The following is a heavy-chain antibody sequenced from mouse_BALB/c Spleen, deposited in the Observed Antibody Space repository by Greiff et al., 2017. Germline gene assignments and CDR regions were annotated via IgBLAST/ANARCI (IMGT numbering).Heavy chain of an antibody. Sequence: EVHLVESGGGLVKPGGSLKLSCAASGFTFSSYTMSWVRQTPEKRLEWVATISSGGSYTYYPDSVKGRFTISRDNAKNTLYLQMSSLKSEDTAMYYCTRDKDSGSRFAYWGQGTLVTVSA. CDR3: TRDKDSGSRFAY. V-gene: IGHV5-6-4*01. CDR1: GFTFSSYT. CDR2: ISSGGSYT. J-gene: IGHJ3*01. D-gene: IGHD3-1*01.